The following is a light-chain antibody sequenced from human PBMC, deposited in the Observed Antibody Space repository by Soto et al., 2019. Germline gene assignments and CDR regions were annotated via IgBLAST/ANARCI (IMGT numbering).Light chain of an antibody. Sequence: DIPMAHSPSSLSSSVGYRVTITCRASQTISGYLNWYQQKLGKAPELLIYDASNLETGVPSRFSGTGSGTDFTFTISSLKPEDIATDYCQQYSHLITFGQGTRLEI. CDR1: QTISGY. CDR2: DAS. J-gene: IGKJ5*01. V-gene: IGKV1-33*01. CDR3: QQYSHLIT.